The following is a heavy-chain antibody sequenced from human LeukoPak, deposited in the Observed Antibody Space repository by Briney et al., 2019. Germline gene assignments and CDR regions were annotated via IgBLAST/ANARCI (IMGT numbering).Heavy chain of an antibody. V-gene: IGHV5-51*01. D-gene: IGHD3-3*01. CDR2: IYPGDSDT. CDR3: ARQGQLRFLEFDY. CDR1: GYSFTSYW. Sequence: GESLKISCKGSGYSFTSYWIGWVRQMPGKGLEWMGIIYPGDSDTRYSPSFQGQVTISADKSISTAYLQRSSLKASDTAMYYCARQGQLRFLEFDYWGQGTLVTVSS. J-gene: IGHJ4*02.